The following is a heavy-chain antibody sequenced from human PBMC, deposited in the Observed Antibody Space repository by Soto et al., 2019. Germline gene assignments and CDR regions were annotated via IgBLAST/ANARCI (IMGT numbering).Heavy chain of an antibody. V-gene: IGHV4-34*01. CDR1: GGSFSGYY. CDR2: INHSGST. CDR3: ARIGLRSSLRFLEWLPNNYFDY. D-gene: IGHD3-3*01. Sequence: SETLSLTCAVYGGSFSGYYWSWIRQPPGKGLEWIGEINHSGSTNYNPSLKSRVTISVDTSKNQFSLKLSSVTAADTAVYYCARIGLRSSLRFLEWLPNNYFDYWGQGTLVTVSS. J-gene: IGHJ4*02.